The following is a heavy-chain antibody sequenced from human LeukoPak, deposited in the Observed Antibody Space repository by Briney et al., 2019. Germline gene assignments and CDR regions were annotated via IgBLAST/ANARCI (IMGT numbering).Heavy chain of an antibody. J-gene: IGHJ4*02. Sequence: ASVKVSCKASGYTFTSYDINWVRQATGQGLEWMGWMNPNSGNTGHAQKFQGRVTITRNTSISTAYMELSSLRSEDTAVYYCARGRALRFLEWLPEGRSSSFGYWGQGTLVTVSS. CDR3: ARGRALRFLEWLPEGRSSSFGY. CDR1: GYTFTSYD. CDR2: MNPNSGNT. V-gene: IGHV1-8*03. D-gene: IGHD3-3*01.